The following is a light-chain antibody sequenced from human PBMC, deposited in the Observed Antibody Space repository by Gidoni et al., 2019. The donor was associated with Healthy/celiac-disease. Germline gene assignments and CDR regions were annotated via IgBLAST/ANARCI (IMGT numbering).Light chain of an antibody. CDR2: DAS. Sequence: IQMTHSPSPLSASVGDRVTITCRASQSISSWLAWYQQKPGKAPKLLIYDASSLESGVPSRFSGSGSGTEFTLTISSLQPDDFATYYCQQYNSYSETFGQGTKVEIK. CDR3: QQYNSYSET. CDR1: QSISSW. V-gene: IGKV1-5*01. J-gene: IGKJ1*01.